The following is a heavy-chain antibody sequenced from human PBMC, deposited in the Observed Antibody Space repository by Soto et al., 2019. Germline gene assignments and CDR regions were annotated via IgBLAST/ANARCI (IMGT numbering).Heavy chain of an antibody. Sequence: GASVKVSCKVSGYTLTELSMHWVRQAPGKGLEWMGGFDPEDGETIYAQKFQGRVTMTEDTSTDTAYMELSSLRSEDTAVYYCATSFNGITIFGVVTDYYYATHVSGPGTTLTVSS. CDR2: FDPEDGET. J-gene: IGHJ6*02. CDR3: ATSFNGITIFGVVTDYYYATHV. V-gene: IGHV1-24*01. CDR1: GYTLTELS. D-gene: IGHD3-3*01.